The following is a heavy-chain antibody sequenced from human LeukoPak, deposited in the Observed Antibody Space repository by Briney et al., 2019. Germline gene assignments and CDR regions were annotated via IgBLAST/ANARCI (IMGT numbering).Heavy chain of an antibody. CDR1: GYTFTGYY. CDR3: ATGSSGWYWYFQH. V-gene: IGHV1-24*01. Sequence: ASVKVSCKASGYTFTGYYMHWVRQAPGKGLEWMGGFDPEDGETIYAQKFQGRVTMTEDTSTDTAYMELSSLRSEDTAVYYCATGSSGWYWYFQHWGQGTLVTVSS. J-gene: IGHJ1*01. D-gene: IGHD6-19*01. CDR2: FDPEDGET.